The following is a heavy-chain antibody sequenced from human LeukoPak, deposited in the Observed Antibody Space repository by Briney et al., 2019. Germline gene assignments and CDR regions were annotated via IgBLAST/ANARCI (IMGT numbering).Heavy chain of an antibody. CDR3: ARSSADYYDSSGPLDY. J-gene: IGHJ4*02. CDR1: GYTFTGYY. D-gene: IGHD3-22*01. Sequence: ASVKVSCKASGYTFTGYYMHWVRQAPGQGLEWMGWMNPKSGGTNYAQKFEARVTISVDTSKNQFSLKLSSVTAADTAVYYCARSSADYYDSSGPLDYWGQGTLVTVSS. CDR2: MNPKSGGT. V-gene: IGHV1-2*02.